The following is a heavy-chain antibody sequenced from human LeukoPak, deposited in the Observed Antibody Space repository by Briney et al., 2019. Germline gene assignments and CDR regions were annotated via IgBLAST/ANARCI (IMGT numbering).Heavy chain of an antibody. CDR1: GFTFNTYG. D-gene: IGHD2-2*01. Sequence: GGSLRLSCAASGFTFNTYGMHWVRQSPGKGLEWVAFIRYDGSNKYYADSVKGRFAISRDNSKNTLYLQMNSLRAEDTAVYYCAKRGSVVPAATGGVDYWGQGTLVTVSS. J-gene: IGHJ4*02. V-gene: IGHV3-30*02. CDR2: IRYDGSNK. CDR3: AKRGSVVPAATGGVDY.